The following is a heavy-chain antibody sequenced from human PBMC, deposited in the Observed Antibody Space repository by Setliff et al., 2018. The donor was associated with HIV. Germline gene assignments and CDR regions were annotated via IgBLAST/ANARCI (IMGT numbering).Heavy chain of an antibody. CDR3: ARSLLPSINVAGTIGY. D-gene: IGHD6-19*01. J-gene: IGHJ4*02. V-gene: IGHV4-61*09. CDR1: GGSISSGTYF. CDR2: IHTSGNA. Sequence: KPSETLSLTCTVSGGSISSGTYFWSWIRQPAGKGLEWIGHIHTSGNADFNPSLNSRVTISVDTSKNHFSLKLSSVTAADTAVYYCARSLLPSINVAGTIGYWVQGSLVTVSS.